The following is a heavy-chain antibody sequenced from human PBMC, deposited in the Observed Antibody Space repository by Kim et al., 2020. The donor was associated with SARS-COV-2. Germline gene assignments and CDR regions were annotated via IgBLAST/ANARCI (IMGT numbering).Heavy chain of an antibody. CDR3: ARDRGRMAAAAGRVWFDP. Sequence: SETLSLTCAVSGGSISSSNWWSWVRQPPGKGLEWIGEIYHSGSTNYNPSLKSRVTISVDKSKNQFSLKLSSVTAADTAVYYCARDRGRMAAAAGRVWFDPWGQGTLVTVSS. CDR2: IYHSGST. D-gene: IGHD6-13*01. V-gene: IGHV4-4*02. J-gene: IGHJ5*02. CDR1: GGSISSSNW.